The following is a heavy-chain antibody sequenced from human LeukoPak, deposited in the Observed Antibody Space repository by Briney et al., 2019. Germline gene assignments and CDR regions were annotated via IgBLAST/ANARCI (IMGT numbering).Heavy chain of an antibody. Sequence: GASVNVSFKASGYTFTNYDINWVRQATGQGLEWMGWMNPNSGNTGYAQKFQGRVTMTRNTSISTAYMELSSLRSEDTAVYYRARVYILGMDVWGQGTTVTVSS. J-gene: IGHJ6*02. CDR2: MNPNSGNT. V-gene: IGHV1-8*01. D-gene: IGHD2-8*01. CDR1: GYTFTNYD. CDR3: ARVYILGMDV.